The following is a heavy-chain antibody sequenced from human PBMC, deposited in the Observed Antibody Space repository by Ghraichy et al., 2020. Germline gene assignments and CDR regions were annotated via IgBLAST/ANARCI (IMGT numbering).Heavy chain of an antibody. Sequence: GGSLRPSCAASGFTFSSYAMSWVRQAPGKGLEWVSAISGSGGSTYYADSVKGRFTISRDNSKNTLYLQMNSLRAEDTAVYYCAKDPTLITISFPDTSIDYWGQGTLVTVSS. CDR1: GFTFSSYA. CDR2: ISGSGGST. D-gene: IGHD3-3*01. CDR3: AKDPTLITISFPDTSIDY. J-gene: IGHJ4*02. V-gene: IGHV3-23*01.